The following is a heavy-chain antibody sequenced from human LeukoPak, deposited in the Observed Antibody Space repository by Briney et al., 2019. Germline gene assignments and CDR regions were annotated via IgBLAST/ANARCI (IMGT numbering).Heavy chain of an antibody. V-gene: IGHV4-39*07. CDR1: GGSISSSSYY. D-gene: IGHD6-6*01. J-gene: IGHJ4*02. Sequence: SSETLSLTCTVSGGSISSSSYYWGWIRQPPGKGLEWIGSIYYSGSTYYNPSLKSRVTISVDTSKNQFSLKLSSVTAADTAVYYCARDGIAARRGGFDYWGQGTLVTVSS. CDR3: ARDGIAARRGGFDY. CDR2: IYYSGST.